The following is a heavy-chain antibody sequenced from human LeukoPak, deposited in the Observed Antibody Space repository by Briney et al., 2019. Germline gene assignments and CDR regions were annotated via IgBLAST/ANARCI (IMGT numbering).Heavy chain of an antibody. J-gene: IGHJ4*02. CDR2: ISSSGSTI. CDR3: ARDGSLGMIENFDY. D-gene: IGHD3-16*01. V-gene: IGHV3-48*04. CDR1: GFTFSNYA. Sequence: PGGSLRLSCAASGFTFSNYAMNWVRQAPGKGLEWVSYISSSGSTIYYADSVKGRFTVSRDNAKNSLYLQMNSLRAEDTAVYYCARDGSLGMIENFDYWGQGTLVTVSS.